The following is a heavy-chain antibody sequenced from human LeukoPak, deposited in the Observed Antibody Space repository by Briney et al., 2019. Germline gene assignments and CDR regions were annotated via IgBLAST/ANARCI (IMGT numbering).Heavy chain of an antibody. CDR1: GGSIRSSSYY. J-gene: IGHJ4*02. CDR3: ARLCSGGSCYPRLFGY. CDR2: IYDSGST. D-gene: IGHD2-15*01. V-gene: IGHV4-39*01. Sequence: SETLSLTXTVSGGSIRSSSYYWGWISQPPGKGLEWIVSIYDSGSTYYNPSLKSRVTISVDTSKNQFSLKLSSVTAADTAVYYCARLCSGGSCYPRLFGYWGQGTLVTVSS.